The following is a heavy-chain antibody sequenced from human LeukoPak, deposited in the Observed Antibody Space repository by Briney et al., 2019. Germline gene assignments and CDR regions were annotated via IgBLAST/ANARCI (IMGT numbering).Heavy chain of an antibody. Sequence: ASVKVSCKASGGTFSSYAISWVRQAPGQGLEWMGGIIPIFGTANYAQKFQGRVTITTDESTSTAYMELSSLRSEDTAVYYCAGDIWARTYYYDSSGDYWGQGTLVTVSS. J-gene: IGHJ4*02. CDR3: AGDIWARTYYYDSSGDY. CDR2: IIPIFGTA. D-gene: IGHD3-22*01. CDR1: GGTFSSYA. V-gene: IGHV1-69*05.